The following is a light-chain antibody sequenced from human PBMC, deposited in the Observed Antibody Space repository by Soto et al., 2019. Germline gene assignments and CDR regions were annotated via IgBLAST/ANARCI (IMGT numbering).Light chain of an antibody. CDR2: EAS. Sequence: DLQLTKSPSLLSASVGDRVPITCRASHDISTYLAWYHQKPGKDPKLMIYEASTLQSGVPSRFSGSGSGTEFNLTISGLLTEDFATYHCQQLNTLPFTFGQGTRLEIK. J-gene: IGKJ5*01. CDR3: QQLNTLPFT. V-gene: IGKV1-9*01. CDR1: HDISTY.